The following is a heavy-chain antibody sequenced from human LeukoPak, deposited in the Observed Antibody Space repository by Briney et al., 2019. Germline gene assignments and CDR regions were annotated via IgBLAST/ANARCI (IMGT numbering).Heavy chain of an antibody. D-gene: IGHD6-13*01. J-gene: IGHJ4*02. Sequence: GGSLRLSCAESGVTFSSYGMHWVRQAPGKGLEWVTFIRYDESRIFYADSVKGRFTISRDNSKNTLYLQMNSLRAEDTAVYYCAKDLGRSWYLILDYWGQGTLVTVSS. V-gene: IGHV3-30*02. CDR3: AKDLGRSWYLILDY. CDR1: GVTFSSYG. CDR2: IRYDESRI.